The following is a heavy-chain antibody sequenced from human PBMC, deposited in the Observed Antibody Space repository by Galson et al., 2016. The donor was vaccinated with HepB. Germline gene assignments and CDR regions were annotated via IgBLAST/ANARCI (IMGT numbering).Heavy chain of an antibody. CDR2: ISGYNGNT. CDR1: GYTFTSYG. CDR3: AREGGDDYGDYGGYFFDY. Sequence: SVKVSCKASGYTFTSYGINWVRQAPGQGLEWMGWISGYNGNTNYAQKFQGRVTMTTETSTSTAYMELWSLRSDDTAFYYCAREGGDDYGDYGGYFFDYWGQGTLVTVSS. D-gene: IGHD4-17*01. J-gene: IGHJ4*02. V-gene: IGHV1-18*01.